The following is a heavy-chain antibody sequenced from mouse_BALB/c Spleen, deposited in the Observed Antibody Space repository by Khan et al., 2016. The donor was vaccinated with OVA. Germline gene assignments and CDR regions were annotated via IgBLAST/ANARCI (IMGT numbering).Heavy chain of an antibody. J-gene: IGHJ2*01. V-gene: IGHV1-7*01. Sequence: QVQLKESGAEQGKPGASVKMSCKTSGYTFSSYWMHWVKQRPGQGLEWIGYINPTSGYTEYNEKFKDKATLSADKSSSTAYMQLTSLTSEDSAVYYCARDRIDYWGQGTTLTVSS. CDR1: GYTFSSYW. CDR3: ARDRIDY. CDR2: INPTSGYT.